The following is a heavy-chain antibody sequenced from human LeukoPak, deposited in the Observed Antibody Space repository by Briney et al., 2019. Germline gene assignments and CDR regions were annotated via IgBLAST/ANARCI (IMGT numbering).Heavy chain of an antibody. Sequence: GASVKVSCKVSGYTFTSYDINWVRQATGQGLEWMGWMNTNSGNTGYAQKFQGRVTTTRNTSISTAYMELSSLRSEDTAVYYCARGVYCSSTSCYFGHYYYYYMDVWGKGTTVTVSS. CDR3: ARGVYCSSTSCYFGHYYYYYMDV. CDR1: GYTFTSYD. J-gene: IGHJ6*03. D-gene: IGHD2-2*01. V-gene: IGHV1-8*03. CDR2: MNTNSGNT.